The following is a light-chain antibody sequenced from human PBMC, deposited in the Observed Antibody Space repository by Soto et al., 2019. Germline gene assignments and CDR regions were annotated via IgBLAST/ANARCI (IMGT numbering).Light chain of an antibody. CDR1: STDIGRYNY. CDR2: DVS. Sequence: QSALTQPASVSGSPGQSITISCTGTSTDIGRYNYVSWYQQHPGKAPKLMIYDVSNRPSGVSNRFSGSKSGNTASLTISVLQAEDEADYYCSSYTSSSTYVFGTGTKVTVL. J-gene: IGLJ1*01. V-gene: IGLV2-14*01. CDR3: SSYTSSSTYV.